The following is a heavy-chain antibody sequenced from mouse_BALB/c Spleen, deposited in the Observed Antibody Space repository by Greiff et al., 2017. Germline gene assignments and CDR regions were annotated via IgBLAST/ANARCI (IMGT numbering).Heavy chain of an antibody. CDR2: ISSGGSYT. Sequence: EVQRVESGGGLVKPGGSLKLSCAASGFTFSSYAMSWVRQTPEKRLEWVATISSGGSYTYYPDSVKGRFTISRDNAKNTLYLQMSSLRSEDTAMYYCARHEDVRRWAMDYWGQGTSVTVSS. CDR1: GFTFSSYA. J-gene: IGHJ4*01. V-gene: IGHV5-9-3*01. D-gene: IGHD2-14*01. CDR3: ARHEDVRRWAMDY.